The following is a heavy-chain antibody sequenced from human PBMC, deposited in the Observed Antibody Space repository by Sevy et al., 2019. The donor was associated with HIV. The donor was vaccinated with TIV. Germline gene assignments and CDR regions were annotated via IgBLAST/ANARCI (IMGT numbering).Heavy chain of an antibody. D-gene: IGHD1-26*01. CDR2: LKHKAYGGTL. CDR3: TRSQGAQSIFDY. V-gene: IGHV3-49*04. Sequence: GGSLRLSCTGSGFTFGDYAMSWVRQAPGKGLEWVAFLKHKAYGGTLDYAASVKGRFSISRDDSKSIAHLQMNDLKTEDTAIYYCTRSQGAQSIFDYWGQGALVTVSS. J-gene: IGHJ4*02. CDR1: GFTFGDYA.